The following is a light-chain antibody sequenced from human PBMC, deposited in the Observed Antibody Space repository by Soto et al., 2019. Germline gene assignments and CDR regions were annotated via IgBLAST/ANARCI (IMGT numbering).Light chain of an antibody. CDR1: SSDVGGYNY. CDR3: SSYTSSSTPYV. Sequence: QSVLTQPASVSGSPGQSITISCTGTSSDVGGYNYVSWYQQHPGKAPKLMIYDVNNRPSGVSNRFSGSKSGNTASLTISGLHTEDEADYYCSSYTSSSTPYVFGTGTKVTVL. V-gene: IGLV2-14*03. J-gene: IGLJ1*01. CDR2: DVN.